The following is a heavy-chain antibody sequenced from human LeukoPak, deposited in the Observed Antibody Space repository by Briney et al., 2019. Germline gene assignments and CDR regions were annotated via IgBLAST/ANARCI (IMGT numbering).Heavy chain of an antibody. D-gene: IGHD5/OR15-5a*01. J-gene: IGHJ4*02. Sequence: GGSLRLSCAASGFTFSSYWMHWVRQVPGKGLVWVSRINSGGSSTSHADSVKGRFTISRDNAKNTLYLQMNSLRAEDTAVYYCARGGVYPFDYWGQGTLVTVSS. CDR1: GFTFSSYW. CDR2: INSGGSST. V-gene: IGHV3-74*01. CDR3: ARGGVYPFDY.